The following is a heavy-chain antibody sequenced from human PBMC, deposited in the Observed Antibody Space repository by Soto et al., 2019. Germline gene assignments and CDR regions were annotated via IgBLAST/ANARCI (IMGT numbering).Heavy chain of an antibody. J-gene: IGHJ6*02. V-gene: IGHV4-61*01. D-gene: IGHD4-17*01. Sequence: TLSLTCTVSGGSVRSGSYYWTWIRQPPGKGLEWLGYIYYSGTTNYNPPLTRRITIAVDTSGNQFSLKLSSVTAADTAGYFCARTYRTTTACQAHGIDVWGQGTTVTVSS. CDR1: GGSVRSGSYY. CDR3: ARTYRTTTACQAHGIDV. CDR2: IYYSGTT.